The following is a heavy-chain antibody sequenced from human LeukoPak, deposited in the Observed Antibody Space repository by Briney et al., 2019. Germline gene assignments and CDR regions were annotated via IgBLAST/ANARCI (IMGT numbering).Heavy chain of an antibody. D-gene: IGHD6-13*01. CDR2: INHSGST. Sequence: SETLSLTCTVSGASISNYYWTWIRQPPGKGLEWIGEINHSGSTNYNPSLKSRVTISVDTSKNQFSLKLSSVTAADTAVYYCARGRSLYSSSWYPHVLSRVHFDYWGQGTLVTVSS. CDR1: GASISNYY. V-gene: IGHV4-34*01. J-gene: IGHJ4*02. CDR3: ARGRSLYSSSWYPHVLSRVHFDY.